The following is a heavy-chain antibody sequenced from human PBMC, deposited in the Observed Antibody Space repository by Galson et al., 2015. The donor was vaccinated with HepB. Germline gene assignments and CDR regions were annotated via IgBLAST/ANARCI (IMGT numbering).Heavy chain of an antibody. V-gene: IGHV3-30*04. CDR2: ISHDGNNK. CDR3: AREIWSGRSFDY. D-gene: IGHD2-8*02. CDR1: GFTFSSYA. Sequence: SLRLSCAASGFTFSSYAMHWVRQAPGKGLEWVAVISHDGNNKYYGDSVKGRFTISRDNSKNTLYLQMNSLRAEDTAVYYCAREIWSGRSFDYWGQGTLVTVSS. J-gene: IGHJ4*02.